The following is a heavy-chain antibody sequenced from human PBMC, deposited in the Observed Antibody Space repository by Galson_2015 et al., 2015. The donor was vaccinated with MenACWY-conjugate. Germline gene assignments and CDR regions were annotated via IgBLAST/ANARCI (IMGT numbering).Heavy chain of an antibody. CDR2: IYPGDSNT. CDR3: AIHPPCGRGLDV. Sequence: SGAVAYKPGESLLISCQGSGYRFTPCWVAWVRQLPGKGLEWMGLIYPGDSNTRYSTAFQGQVTISADKSISTAYLQWYSLQASDTAMYYCAIHPPCGRGLDVWGQGTPVTVSS. D-gene: IGHD2-21*01. CDR1: GYRFTPCW. J-gene: IGHJ6*02. V-gene: IGHV5-51*01.